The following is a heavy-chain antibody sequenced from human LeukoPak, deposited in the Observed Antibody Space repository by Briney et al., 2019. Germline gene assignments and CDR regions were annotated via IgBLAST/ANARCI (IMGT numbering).Heavy chain of an antibody. V-gene: IGHV3-30*02. D-gene: IGHD3-10*01. CDR1: GFTFSSYG. J-gene: IGHJ6*03. Sequence: GGSLRLSCAASGFTFSSYGMHWVRQAPGKGLEGVAFIRYDGSNKYYADSVKGRFTISRDNSKNTLYLQMNSLRAEDTAVYYCAKDGWITMVRGSFMDVWGKGTTVTISS. CDR2: IRYDGSNK. CDR3: AKDGWITMVRGSFMDV.